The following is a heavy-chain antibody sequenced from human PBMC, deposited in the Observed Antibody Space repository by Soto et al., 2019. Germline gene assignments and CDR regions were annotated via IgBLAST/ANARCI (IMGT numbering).Heavy chain of an antibody. CDR1: GFTFSSYG. Sequence: EVQLVESGGDLVQPGGSLRLSCVASGFTFSSYGMIWVRQGPGKGLEWLSSISKSGTTTYYAESVKGRFTISSDDAKNSPDLQMTSLRDEDLAVYYCARDGYCVSCSCPCWPDVWGQGSTVTVSS. CDR3: ARDGYCVSCSCPCWPDV. V-gene: IGHV3-48*02. J-gene: IGHJ6*02. CDR2: ISKSGTTT. D-gene: IGHD2-2*03.